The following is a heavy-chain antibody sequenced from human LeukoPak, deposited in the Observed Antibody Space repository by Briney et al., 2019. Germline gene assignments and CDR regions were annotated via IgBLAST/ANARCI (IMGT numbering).Heavy chain of an antibody. D-gene: IGHD3-22*01. CDR3: ASSYYYDGDY. V-gene: IGHV3-9*01. CDR1: GLTFDDYA. J-gene: IGHJ4*02. CDR2: ISWNSGSI. Sequence: PGGSLRLSCAASGLTFDDYAMHWVRQAPGKGLEWVSGISWNSGSIGYADSVKGRFTISRDNAKNSLYLQMNSLRDEDTALYYCASSYYYDGDYWGQGTLVTVSS.